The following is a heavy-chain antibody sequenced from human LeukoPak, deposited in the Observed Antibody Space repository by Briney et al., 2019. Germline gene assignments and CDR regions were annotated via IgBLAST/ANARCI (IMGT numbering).Heavy chain of an antibody. J-gene: IGHJ5*02. CDR3: AREYRFDWLYKTFAP. CDR1: GYTFTSYY. Sequence: ASVKVSCKASGYTFTSYYMHWVRQAPGQGLEWMGIINPSGGSTSYAQKFQGRVTMTRDTSTSTVYMELSSLRSEDTAVYYCAREYRFDWLYKTFAPWGQGTLVTVSS. CDR2: INPSGGST. V-gene: IGHV1-46*01. D-gene: IGHD3-9*01.